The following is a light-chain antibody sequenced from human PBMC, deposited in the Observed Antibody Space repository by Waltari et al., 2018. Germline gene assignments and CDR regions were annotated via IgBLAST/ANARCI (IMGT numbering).Light chain of an antibody. CDR1: NIRRKS. V-gene: IGLV3-21*01. CDR2: YDS. CDR3: QVWDANTDPGV. J-gene: IGLJ1*01. Sequence: SYVLTQAPSVSVAPGETARITCGGNNIRRKSGHWYRQRPGQAPVLVISYDSDRPSGIPERFSGSNSGNTATLTISRVEAGDEADYYCQVWDANTDPGVFGTGTEVTVL.